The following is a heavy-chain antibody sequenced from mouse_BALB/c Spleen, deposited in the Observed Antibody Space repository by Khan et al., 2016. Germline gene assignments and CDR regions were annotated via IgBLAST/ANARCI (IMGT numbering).Heavy chain of an antibody. V-gene: IGHV12-3*02. CDR2: ITHSGET. CDR1: GFPITSGYY. J-gene: IGHJ1*01. D-gene: IGHD1-1*02. Sequence: VQLQESGPGLVKPSQSLFLACSITGFPITSGYYWIWIRQSPGKPLEWMGYITHSGETFYNPSLQSPISITRETSKTPFFLQLNSVTTEDTAMYYCAGDSYGYWYFDVWGAGTTVTVSS. CDR3: AGDSYGYWYFDV.